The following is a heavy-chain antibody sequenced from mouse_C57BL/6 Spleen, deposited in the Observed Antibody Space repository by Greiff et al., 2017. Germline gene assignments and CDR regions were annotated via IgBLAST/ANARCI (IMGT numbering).Heavy chain of an antibody. CDR2: IYPRDGST. D-gene: IGHD1-1*01. J-gene: IGHJ4*01. CDR3: ARRDYGSSTYYAMDY. V-gene: IGHV1-85*01. Sequence: QVQLQQSGPELVKPGASVKLSCKASGYTFTSYDINWVKQRPGQGLEWIGWIYPRDGSTKYNEKFKGKATLTVDKSSSTAYMELHSLTSEDSAVYFCARRDYGSSTYYAMDYWGQGTSVTVSS. CDR1: GYTFTSYD.